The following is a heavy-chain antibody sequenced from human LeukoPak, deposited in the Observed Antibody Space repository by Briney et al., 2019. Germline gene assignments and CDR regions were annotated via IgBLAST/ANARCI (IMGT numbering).Heavy chain of an antibody. D-gene: IGHD3-3*01. V-gene: IGHV3-74*01. CDR3: ARDGPSSFGVHDY. CDR2: INSDGSST. Sequence: GGSLRLSCAASGFTFSSYWMHWVRQAPGKGLVWVSRINSDGSSTNYADSVKGRFTISRNNAKNTLYLQMNSLRAEDTAVYYCARDGPSSFGVHDYWGQGTLVTVSS. J-gene: IGHJ4*02. CDR1: GFTFSSYW.